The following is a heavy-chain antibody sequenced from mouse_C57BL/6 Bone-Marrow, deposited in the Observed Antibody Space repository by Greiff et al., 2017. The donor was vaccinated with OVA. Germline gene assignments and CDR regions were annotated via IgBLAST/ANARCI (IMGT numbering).Heavy chain of an antibody. CDR3: ARQDYYGTLYYFDY. V-gene: IGHV5-6*01. CDR2: ISSGGSYT. Sequence: EVQGVESGGDLVKPGGSLKLSCAASGFTFSSYGMSWVRQTPDKRLEWVATISSGGSYTYYPDSVKGRFTISRDNAKNTLYLQMSSLKSEDTAMYYCARQDYYGTLYYFDYWGQGTTLTVSS. J-gene: IGHJ2*01. CDR1: GFTFSSYG. D-gene: IGHD1-1*01.